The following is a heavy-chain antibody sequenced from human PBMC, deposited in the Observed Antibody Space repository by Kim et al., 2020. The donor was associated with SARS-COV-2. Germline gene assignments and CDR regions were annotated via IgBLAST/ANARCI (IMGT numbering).Heavy chain of an antibody. CDR3: ARVSIVVVKFAFDI. J-gene: IGHJ3*02. V-gene: IGHV3-21*01. D-gene: IGHD3-22*01. Sequence: YADSVKGRFTISRENAKNSLYLQMNSLRAEDTAVYYCARVSIVVVKFAFDIWGQGTMVTVSS.